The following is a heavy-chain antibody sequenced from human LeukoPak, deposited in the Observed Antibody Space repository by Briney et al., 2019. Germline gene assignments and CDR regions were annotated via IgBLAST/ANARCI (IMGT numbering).Heavy chain of an antibody. Sequence: SDTLSLTCTVSGYSISSGHYWGWIRQPPGEGLEGIAIIYHSGSIYYNPSLKSRVTTSVDTSKNQVSLNLTSVTATDTAVYYCARVGGSGDAHREAFDIWGLGTMVTVSS. CDR3: ARVGGSGDAHREAFDI. CDR2: IYHSGSI. V-gene: IGHV4-38-2*02. J-gene: IGHJ3*02. CDR1: GYSISSGHY. D-gene: IGHD3-10*01.